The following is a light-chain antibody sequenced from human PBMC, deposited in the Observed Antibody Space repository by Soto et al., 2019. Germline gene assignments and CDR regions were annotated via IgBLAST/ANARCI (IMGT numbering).Light chain of an antibody. J-gene: IGKJ5*01. CDR2: AAS. V-gene: IGKV1-39*01. CDR3: QQSHSKPIT. CDR1: QSISSY. Sequence: DIQMTQSPSSLSASVGDRVTITWRASQSISSYLNWYQQKPGKAPKLLIYAASRLQSGVPSRFRGSGSGTDFSLTITNLQPEDFATYFCQQSHSKPITFGQGTRLEIK.